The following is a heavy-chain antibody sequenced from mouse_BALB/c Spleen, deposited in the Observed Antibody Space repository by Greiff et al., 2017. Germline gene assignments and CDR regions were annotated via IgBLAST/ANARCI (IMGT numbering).Heavy chain of an antibody. CDR3: ARRGYGSTFYAMDY. V-gene: IGHV4-1*02. J-gene: IGHJ4*01. CDR2: INPDSSTI. Sequence: EVQLVESGGGLVQPGGSLKPSCAASGFDFSRYWMSWVRQAPGKGLEWIGEINPDSSTINYTPSLKDKFIISRDNAKNTLYLQMSKVRSEDTALYYCARRGYGSTFYAMDYWGQGTSVTVSS. CDR1: GFDFSRYW. D-gene: IGHD1-1*01.